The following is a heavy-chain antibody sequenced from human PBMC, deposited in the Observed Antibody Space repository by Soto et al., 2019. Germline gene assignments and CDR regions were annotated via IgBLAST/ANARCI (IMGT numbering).Heavy chain of an antibody. J-gene: IGHJ4*02. CDR3: ARGGGSSWLFMYY. V-gene: IGHV4-38-2*01. D-gene: IGHD6-13*01. Sequence: SETLSLTCAVSGYSISSGYYWGWIRQPPGKGLEWIGSIYHSGSTYYNPSLKSRVTISVDTSKNQFSLKLRSVTAADTAVYYCARGGGSSWLFMYYCRQLTLVPVSS. CDR1: GYSISSGYY. CDR2: IYHSGST.